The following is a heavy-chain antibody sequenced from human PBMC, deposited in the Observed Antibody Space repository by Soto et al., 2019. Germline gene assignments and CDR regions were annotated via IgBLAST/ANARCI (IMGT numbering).Heavy chain of an antibody. V-gene: IGHV1-2*04. CDR3: ARGIVGVPAAMYYYYYGMDV. D-gene: IGHD2-2*01. CDR2: INPNSGGT. CDR1: GYTFTGYY. J-gene: IGHJ6*02. Sequence: ASVKVSCKASGYTFTGYYMHWVRQAPGQGLEWMGWINPNSGGTNYAQKFQGWVTMTRDTSISTAYMELSRLRSDDTAVYYCARGIVGVPAAMYYYYYGMDVWGQGTTVPVSS.